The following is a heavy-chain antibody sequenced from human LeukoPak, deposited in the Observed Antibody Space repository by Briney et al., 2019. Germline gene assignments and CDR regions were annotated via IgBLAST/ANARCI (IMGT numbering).Heavy chain of an antibody. CDR3: ARLGSASDWYYFDY. CDR2: INHSGST. V-gene: IGHV4-34*01. Sequence: PSETLSLTCAVYGGSFSGYYWSWIRQPPGKGLEWIGEINHSGSTNYNPSLKSRVTISVDTSKNQFSLKLSSVTAADTAVYYCARLGSASDWYYFDYWGQGTLVTVSS. J-gene: IGHJ4*02. CDR1: GGSFSGYY. D-gene: IGHD6-19*01.